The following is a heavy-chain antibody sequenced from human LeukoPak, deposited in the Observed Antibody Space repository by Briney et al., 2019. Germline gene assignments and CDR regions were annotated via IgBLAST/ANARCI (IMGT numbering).Heavy chain of an antibody. J-gene: IGHJ6*03. Sequence: ASVQVPYLDCRYTLNRYYMQWVRPAPRQGLTWMGWINPNSGGTNYAQKFQGRVTMTRDTSISTAYMELSRLRSDDTAVYYCARDGYSSSSYYYMDVWGKGTTVTVSS. V-gene: IGHV1-2*02. CDR2: INPNSGGT. CDR1: RYTLNRYY. CDR3: ARDGYSSSSYYYMDV. D-gene: IGHD6-6*01.